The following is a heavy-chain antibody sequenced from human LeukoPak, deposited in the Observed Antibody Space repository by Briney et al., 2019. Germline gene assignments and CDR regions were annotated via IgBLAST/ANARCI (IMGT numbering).Heavy chain of an antibody. V-gene: IGHV4-30-2*01. CDR3: ARGTLSGNRSAFDY. CDR1: GGSISSGGYY. CDR2: IYHSGST. Sequence: SETLSLTCTVSGGSISSGGYYWSWIRQPPGKGLEWIGYIYHSGSTYYKPSLKSRVTISVDRSKNQFSLKLSSVTAADTAVYYCARGTLSGNRSAFDYWGQGTLVTVSS. J-gene: IGHJ4*02. D-gene: IGHD1-14*01.